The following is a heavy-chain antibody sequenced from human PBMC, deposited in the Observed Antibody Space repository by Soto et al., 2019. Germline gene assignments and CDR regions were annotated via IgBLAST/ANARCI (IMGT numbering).Heavy chain of an antibody. D-gene: IGHD4-17*01. CDR1: GFTFGSYS. Sequence: GGSLRLSCAASGFTFGSYSMNWVRQAPGKGLEWVSYISSSSSTIYYADSVKGRFTISRDNAKNSLYLQMNSLRDEDTAVYYCASPGTDYGDYVSYWGQGTLVTVSS. CDR3: ASPGTDYGDYVSY. J-gene: IGHJ4*02. CDR2: ISSSSSTI. V-gene: IGHV3-48*02.